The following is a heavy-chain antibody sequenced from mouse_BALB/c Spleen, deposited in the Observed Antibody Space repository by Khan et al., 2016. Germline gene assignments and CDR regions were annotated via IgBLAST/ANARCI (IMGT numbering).Heavy chain of an antibody. CDR1: GDSITSGH. CDR2: ISHSGDS. V-gene: IGHV3-8*02. CDR3: ATWDYYGSAFAY. Sequence: EVQFQESGPSLAKPSQTLSLTCSVTGDSITSGHWNWIRKFPGNKFDFMGYISHSGDSYYNPSLKSRISITRDTSKNQYYLQLNSVTTEDTATYYCATWDYYGSAFAYWGQGTLVIVSA. D-gene: IGHD1-2*01. J-gene: IGHJ3*01.